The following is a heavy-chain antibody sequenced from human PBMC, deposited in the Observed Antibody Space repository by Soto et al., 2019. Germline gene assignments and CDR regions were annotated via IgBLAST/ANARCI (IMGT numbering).Heavy chain of an antibody. CDR3: ARGRTAVAAYYYYCGMDV. CDR2: INHSGST. Sequence: PAETLSLTCAVYGVSFSGYYWSWIRQAPGKGLEWIGEINHSGSTNYNPSLESRVTISVDTSKNQFSLKLSSVTAADTAVYYCARGRTAVAAYYYYCGMDVWGQGTTVTVSS. J-gene: IGHJ6*02. D-gene: IGHD6-19*01. V-gene: IGHV4-34*01. CDR1: GVSFSGYY.